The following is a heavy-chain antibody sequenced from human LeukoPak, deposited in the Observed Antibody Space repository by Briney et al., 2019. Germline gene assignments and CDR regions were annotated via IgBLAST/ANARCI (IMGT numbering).Heavy chain of an antibody. CDR2: VYSGGST. CDR1: GFSTKGNY. Sequence: PGGSLRLSCEGSGFSTKGNYMSWVRQTPGKGLEWVAVVYSGGSTNHAAAVKGRFSVSRDNSKNTLYLQMNNFRPEDTGVYFWARCVGWENVTSFHFWGLGTQVIVS. D-gene: IGHD1-26*01. V-gene: IGHV3-53*05. CDR3: ARCVGWENVTSFHF. J-gene: IGHJ4*02.